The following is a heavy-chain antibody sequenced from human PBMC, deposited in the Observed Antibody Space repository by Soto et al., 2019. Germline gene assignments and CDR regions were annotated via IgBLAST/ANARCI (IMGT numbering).Heavy chain of an antibody. CDR2: INWNGGST. D-gene: IGHD1-26*01. V-gene: IGHV3-20*04. J-gene: IGHJ6*02. Sequence: EVQLVESGGGVVRPGGSLRLSCAASGFTFDDYGMSWVRPAPGKGLEWVSGINWNGGSTGYADSVKGRFTISWDNAKNSLYLQMTSLRAEDTALYYCESGIVGATTYGMDVWGQGTTVTVSS. CDR1: GFTFDDYG. CDR3: ESGIVGATTYGMDV.